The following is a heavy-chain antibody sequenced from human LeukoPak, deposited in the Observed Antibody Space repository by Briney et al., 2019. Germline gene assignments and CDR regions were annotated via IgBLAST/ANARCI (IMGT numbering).Heavy chain of an antibody. CDR2: IIPIFGTA. Sequence: GASVKVSCKASGYTFTSYGISWVRQAPGQGLEWMGGIIPIFGTANYAQKFQGRVTITADESTSTAYMELSSLRSEDTAVYYCASVDGYSFFGNYYYGMDVWGQGTTVTVSS. J-gene: IGHJ6*02. CDR1: GYTFTSYG. D-gene: IGHD5-24*01. CDR3: ASVDGYSFFGNYYYGMDV. V-gene: IGHV1-69*13.